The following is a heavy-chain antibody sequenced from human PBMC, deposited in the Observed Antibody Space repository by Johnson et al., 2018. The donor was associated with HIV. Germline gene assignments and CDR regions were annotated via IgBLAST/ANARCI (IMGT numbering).Heavy chain of an antibody. CDR2: MSYDGSTT. CDR1: GFTFTNYG. D-gene: IGHD3-16*01. V-gene: IGHV3-30*18. CDR3: AKDRTSWGFDAFDL. J-gene: IGHJ3*01. Sequence: QVQLVESGGGVVQPGRSLRLSCAASGFTFTNYGMHWVRQAPGKGLQWVAVMSYDGSTTYYADSVKGRFTISRDNSKNTLYLQMNSLRPEDTAVYYCAKDRTSWGFDAFDLWGQGTMVTVSS.